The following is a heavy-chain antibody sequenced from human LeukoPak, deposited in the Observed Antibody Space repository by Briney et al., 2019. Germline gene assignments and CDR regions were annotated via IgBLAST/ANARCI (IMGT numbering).Heavy chain of an antibody. Sequence: ASVKVSCKASGYTFTSYYMHWVRQAPGQGLEWMGIINPSGGSTSYAQKFQGRVTMTRDTSTSKVYMELSSLRSEDTAVYYCARGQIVVVPPQLNVDYWGQGTLVTVSS. CDR2: INPSGGST. V-gene: IGHV1-46*01. CDR3: ARGQIVVVPPQLNVDY. D-gene: IGHD2-2*01. J-gene: IGHJ4*02. CDR1: GYTFTSYY.